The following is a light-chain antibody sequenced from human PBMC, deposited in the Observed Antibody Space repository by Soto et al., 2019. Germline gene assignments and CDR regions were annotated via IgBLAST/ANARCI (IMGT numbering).Light chain of an antibody. J-gene: IGKJ3*01. V-gene: IGKV1-33*01. CDR1: QSISNY. Sequence: DIQMTQSPSSLSASVGDRVTITCWSSQSISNYLNWYQQKPGKAPKLLIYDASNLETGVPSRFSGSGSGTDFTFTISSLQPEDIATYYCQQYDNLPFTFGPGTKVDIK. CDR2: DAS. CDR3: QQYDNLPFT.